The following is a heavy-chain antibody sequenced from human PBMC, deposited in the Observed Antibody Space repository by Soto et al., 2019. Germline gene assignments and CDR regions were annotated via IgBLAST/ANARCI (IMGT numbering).Heavy chain of an antibody. CDR1: GYTFTSYD. V-gene: IGHV1-8*01. Sequence: ASVKVSCKASGYTFTSYDINWVRQATGQGLEWMGWMKPNSGNTGYAQKFQGRDTMTRNTSISTAYMDLSSLRSEDTAVYYCARGFRVVEVAATEFDPWGQGTLVTVSS. J-gene: IGHJ5*02. CDR2: MKPNSGNT. CDR3: ARGFRVVEVAATEFDP. D-gene: IGHD2-15*01.